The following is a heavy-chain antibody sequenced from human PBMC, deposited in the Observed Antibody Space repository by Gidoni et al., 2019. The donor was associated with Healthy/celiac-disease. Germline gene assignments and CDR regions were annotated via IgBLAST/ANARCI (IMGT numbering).Heavy chain of an antibody. Sequence: QVQLQQWGAGLLKPSETLSLTCAAYGGSFSGYYWSWTRQPPGKGREWIGEINHSGSTNYNPSLKSRVTISVDTSKNQFSLKLSSVTAADTAVYYCARAATKRRNNWFDPWGQGTLVTVSS. CDR3: ARAATKRRNNWFDP. D-gene: IGHD1-26*01. CDR2: INHSGST. V-gene: IGHV4-34*01. J-gene: IGHJ5*02. CDR1: GGSFSGYY.